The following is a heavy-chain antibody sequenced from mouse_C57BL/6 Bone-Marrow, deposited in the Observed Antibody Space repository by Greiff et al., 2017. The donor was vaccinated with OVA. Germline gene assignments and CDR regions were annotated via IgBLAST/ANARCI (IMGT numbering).Heavy chain of an antibody. V-gene: IGHV1-77*01. CDR3: ARSTIYYYGSSYYFDY. CDR2: IGPGSGST. CDR1: GYTFTDYY. J-gene: IGHJ2*01. D-gene: IGHD1-1*01. Sequence: QVQLKQSGAELVKPGASVKISCKASGYTFTDYYINWVKQRPGQGLEWIGKIGPGSGSTYYNEKFKGKATLTADKSSSTAYMQLSSLPSEDSAVYFCARSTIYYYGSSYYFDYWGQGTTLTVSS.